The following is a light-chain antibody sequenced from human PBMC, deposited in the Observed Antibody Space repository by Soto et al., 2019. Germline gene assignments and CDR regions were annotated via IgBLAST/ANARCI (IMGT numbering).Light chain of an antibody. J-gene: IGLJ1*01. CDR1: SSNIGAGYD. Sequence: QAVVPQPPSVSGAPGQRVTISCTGSSSNIGAGYDVHWYQQLPGTAPKLLMYGNSNRPSGVPDRFSGSKSGTSASLAITGLQAEDEADYYCQSYDSSLSGSEVFGTGTKLTVL. CDR2: GNS. V-gene: IGLV1-40*01. CDR3: QSYDSSLSGSEV.